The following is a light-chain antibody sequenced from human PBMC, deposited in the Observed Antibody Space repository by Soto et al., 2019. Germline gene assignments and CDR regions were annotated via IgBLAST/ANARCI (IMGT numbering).Light chain of an antibody. CDR3: QQYENSLYT. J-gene: IGKJ2*01. CDR2: GAT. CDR1: QTISNNY. V-gene: IGKV3-20*01. Sequence: EIVLTQSPGTLSLSPGARATLSCRASQTISNNYLAWYQQKPGRAPSPLIYGATYRPTDIPDKFSGSGSGTDFSLNISGLEPEDCAVYFCQQYENSLYTCGQGTKLEIK.